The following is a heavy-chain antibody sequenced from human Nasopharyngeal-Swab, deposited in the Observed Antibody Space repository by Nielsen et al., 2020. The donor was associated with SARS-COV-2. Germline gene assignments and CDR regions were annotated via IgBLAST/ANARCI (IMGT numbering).Heavy chain of an antibody. CDR1: GFTFSNYA. Sequence: SGVSGFTFSNYAMNWVRQAPGKWLEWVSGISGSGGTIYYVDSVKGRFTISRDNSRNSLYLHMSNLRAEDTAIYYCAKGYSSGWFPYEYWGQGTLVTVSS. CDR2: ISGSGGTI. V-gene: IGHV3-23*01. J-gene: IGHJ4*02. CDR3: AKGYSSGWFPYEY. D-gene: IGHD6-19*01.